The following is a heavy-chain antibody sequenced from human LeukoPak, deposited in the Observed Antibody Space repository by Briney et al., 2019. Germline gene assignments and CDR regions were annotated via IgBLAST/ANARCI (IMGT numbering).Heavy chain of an antibody. Sequence: QPSETLSLTCTVSGGSISSGDYYWSWIRQPPGKGLEWIGYIYYSGSTYYNPSLKSRVTISVDTSKNQFSLKLSSVTAADTAVYYCARTNSSSWYRHYYMDVWGKGTTVTVSS. V-gene: IGHV4-30-4*08. CDR2: IYYSGST. CDR3: ARTNSSSWYRHYYMDV. D-gene: IGHD6-13*01. CDR1: GGSISSGDYY. J-gene: IGHJ6*03.